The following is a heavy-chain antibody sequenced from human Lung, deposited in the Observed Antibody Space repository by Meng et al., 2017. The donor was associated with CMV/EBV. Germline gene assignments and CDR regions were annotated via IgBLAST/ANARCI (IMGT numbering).Heavy chain of an antibody. CDR2: INPNSGAT. CDR3: VRDQWVQSRGGPHY. CDR1: EYTFTAFY. J-gene: IGHJ4*02. Sequence: ASXXVSCKTSEYTFTAFYIHWVRQAPGQGLEWAAWINPNSGATNYAPKFQGRVTVTRDTSITTAYLELSGLKSDDTAVYFCVRDQWVQSRGGPHYWGQGTLVTVSS. D-gene: IGHD1-26*01. V-gene: IGHV1-2*02.